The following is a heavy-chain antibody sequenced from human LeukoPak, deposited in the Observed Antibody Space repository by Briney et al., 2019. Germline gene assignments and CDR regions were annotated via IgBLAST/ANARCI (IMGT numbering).Heavy chain of an antibody. D-gene: IGHD4-23*01. CDR3: AREGTTVVTPVGDFDY. Sequence: ASVKVSCKASGYTFTGYYMHWVRQAPGQGLEWMGWINPNSGGTNYAQKFQGRVTMTRDTSISTAYMELSRLRSDDTAVYYCAREGTTVVTPVGDFDYWGQGTLVTVSS. CDR2: INPNSGGT. J-gene: IGHJ4*02. CDR1: GYTFTGYY. V-gene: IGHV1-2*02.